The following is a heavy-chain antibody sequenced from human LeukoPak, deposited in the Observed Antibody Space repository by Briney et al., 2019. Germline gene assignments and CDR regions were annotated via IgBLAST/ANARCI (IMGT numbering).Heavy chain of an antibody. CDR2: ISGSGGAT. CDR1: GFTSSSYA. Sequence: GGSLRLSCAGSGFTSSSYAMSWVRQAPGKGLEWVSAISGSGGATYYADFVKGRFTISRDNSKNTLYLQMNSLRAEDTALYYCAKDRVAAIGWFDPWGQGTLVTVSS. J-gene: IGHJ5*02. CDR3: AKDRVAAIGWFDP. V-gene: IGHV3-23*01. D-gene: IGHD6-13*01.